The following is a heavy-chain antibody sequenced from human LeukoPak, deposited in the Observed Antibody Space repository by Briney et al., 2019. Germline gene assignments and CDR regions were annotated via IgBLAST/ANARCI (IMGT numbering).Heavy chain of an antibody. J-gene: IGHJ6*02. V-gene: IGHV4-59*01. CDR1: DGSIDSYY. D-gene: IGHD1-26*01. CDR3: ARGRSNYYGMDV. Sequence: SETLSLTCSVSDGSIDSYYWNWIRRPPGKGLEWIGYIYYNGNTNYSPSLKSRVTMSVDTSKNLFSLKVSSVTAADTAVYYCARGRSNYYGMDVWGQGTTVTVSS. CDR2: IYYNGNT.